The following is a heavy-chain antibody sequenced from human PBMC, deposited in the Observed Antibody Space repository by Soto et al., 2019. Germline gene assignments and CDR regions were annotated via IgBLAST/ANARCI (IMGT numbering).Heavy chain of an antibody. CDR2: ISSSSSYI. CDR3: ARGLTYYDILTRLPAPYYYYGMDV. D-gene: IGHD3-9*01. J-gene: IGHJ6*02. CDR1: GFTFSSYS. V-gene: IGHV3-21*01. Sequence: PGGSLRLSCAASGFTFSSYSMNWVRQAQGKGLEWVSSISSSSSYIYYADSVKGRFTISRDNAKNSLYLQMNSLRAEDTAVYYCARGLTYYDILTRLPAPYYYYGMDVLGQGTTVTVSS.